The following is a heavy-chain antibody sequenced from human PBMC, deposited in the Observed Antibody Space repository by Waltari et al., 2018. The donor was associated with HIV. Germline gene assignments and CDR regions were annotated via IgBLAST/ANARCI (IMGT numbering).Heavy chain of an antibody. D-gene: IGHD2-15*01. CDR3: AKTFYGGKPIVGFFDY. J-gene: IGHJ4*02. V-gene: IGHV3-23*01. Sequence: EVQLLESGGGLVQPGGSLRLSCAASGFTFSSYAMSWVRPAPGKGREWVAAISGSGGSTYYADSVKGRFTISRDNSKNTLYLQMNSLRAEDTAVYYCAKTFYGGKPIVGFFDYWGQGTLVTVSS. CDR2: ISGSGGST. CDR1: GFTFSSYA.